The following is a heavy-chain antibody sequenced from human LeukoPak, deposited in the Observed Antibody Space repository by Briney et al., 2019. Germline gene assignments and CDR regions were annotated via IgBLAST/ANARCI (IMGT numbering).Heavy chain of an antibody. CDR2: IYTSGST. J-gene: IGHJ6*03. V-gene: IGHV4-4*07. Sequence: SETLSLTCTVSGGSISSYYWSWIRQPAGKGLEWIGRIYTSGSTNYNPSLKSRVTISADTSKNQFSLKLSSVTAADTAVYYCARDRLVVTANYYYYMDVWGKGTTVTISS. CDR1: GGSISSYY. D-gene: IGHD2-21*02. CDR3: ARDRLVVTANYYYYMDV.